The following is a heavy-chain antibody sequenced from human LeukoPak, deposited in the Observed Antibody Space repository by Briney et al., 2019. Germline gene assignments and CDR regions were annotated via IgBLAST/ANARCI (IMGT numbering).Heavy chain of an antibody. CDR2: ISYDGSNK. CDR3: AKLRGTVTTFY. CDR1: GFTFSSYG. V-gene: IGHV3-30*18. Sequence: QPGGSLRLSCAASGFTFSSYGMHWVRQAPGKGLEWVAVISYDGSNKYYADSVKGRFTISRDNSKNTLYLQMNSLRAEDTAVYYCAKLRGTVTTFYWGQGTLVTASS. J-gene: IGHJ4*02. D-gene: IGHD4-17*01.